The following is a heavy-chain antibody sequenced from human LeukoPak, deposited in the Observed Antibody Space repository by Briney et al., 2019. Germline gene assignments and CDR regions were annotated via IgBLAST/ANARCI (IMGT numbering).Heavy chain of an antibody. CDR3: ARSRYNWNLPVSCFDY. J-gene: IGHJ4*02. CDR2: INPNSGDT. CDR1: GYIFTGYY. D-gene: IGHD1-1*01. Sequence: GASVKVSCKASGYIFTGYYMHWVRQAPGQGLEWMGWINPNSGDTNYAQKFQGRVTITADESTSTAYMELSSLRSEDTAVYYCARSRYNWNLPVSCFDYWGQGTLVTVSS. V-gene: IGHV1-2*02.